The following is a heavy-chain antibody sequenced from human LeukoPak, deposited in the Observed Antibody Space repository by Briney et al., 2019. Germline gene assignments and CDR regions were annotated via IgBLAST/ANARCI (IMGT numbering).Heavy chain of an antibody. D-gene: IGHD3-3*01. CDR3: ARDAPRSGSIARFDY. V-gene: IGHV1-18*01. CDR1: GYTFTSYG. Sequence: ASVKVSCKASGYTFTSYGISWVRQAPGQGLEWMGWISAYNGNTNYAQKLQGRVTMTTDTSTSTAYMELRSLRSDGTAVYYCARDAPRSGSIARFDYWGQGTLVTVSS. CDR2: ISAYNGNT. J-gene: IGHJ4*02.